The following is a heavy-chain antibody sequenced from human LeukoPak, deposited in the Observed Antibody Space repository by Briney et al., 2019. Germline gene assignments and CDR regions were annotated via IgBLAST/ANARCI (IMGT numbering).Heavy chain of an antibody. V-gene: IGHV4-34*01. CDR1: GGSFSGYC. CDR3: ARGRITGTRLHNWFDP. Sequence: SETLSLTCAVYGGSFSGYCWSWIRQPPGKGLEWIGEINHSGSTNYNPSLKSRVTISVDTSKNQFSLKLSSVTAADTAVYYCARGRITGTRLHNWFDPWGQGTLVTVSS. D-gene: IGHD1-7*01. J-gene: IGHJ5*02. CDR2: INHSGST.